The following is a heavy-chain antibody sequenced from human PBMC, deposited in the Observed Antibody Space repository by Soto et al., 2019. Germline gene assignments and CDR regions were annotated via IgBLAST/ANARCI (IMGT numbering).Heavy chain of an antibody. J-gene: IGHJ6*03. V-gene: IGHV1-69*04. CDR3: ARDRAFGGVISHYMDV. CDR2: IIPILGIA. D-gene: IGHD3-16*01. Sequence: ASVKPSCKASGGTFSSYTISWVRQAPGQGLEWMGRIIPILGIANYAQKFQGRVTITADKSTSTAYMELSSLRSEDTAVYYCARDRAFGGVISHYMDVWGRGTTVTVSS. CDR1: GGTFSSYT.